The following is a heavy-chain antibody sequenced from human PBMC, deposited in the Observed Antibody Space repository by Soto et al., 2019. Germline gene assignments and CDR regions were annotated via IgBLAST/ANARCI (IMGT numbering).Heavy chain of an antibody. CDR2: IYYTGST. CDR1: GGSISSYY. J-gene: IGHJ4*02. CDR3: ERHSGGYNGFDFSY. Sequence: QVQLQESGPGLVKPSETLSLTCTVSGGSISSYYWSWIRQPPGKGLEWIGYIYYTGSTNYNPSLKSGVTISVDTSKNQFSLSLTSVTAADTAVYYCERHSGGYNGFDFSYWGQGALVTVSS. V-gene: IGHV4-59*08. D-gene: IGHD5-12*01.